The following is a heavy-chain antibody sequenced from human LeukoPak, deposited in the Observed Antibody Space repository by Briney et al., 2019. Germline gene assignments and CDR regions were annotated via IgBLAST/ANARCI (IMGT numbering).Heavy chain of an antibody. J-gene: IGHJ4*02. CDR3: ARDKPRGSYYGSIFDS. Sequence: GGSLRLSCEASGFTFSSYWMSWVRQAPGKGLEWVANIRDDGGEIYYVDSVKGRFTISRDSAKSSLFLQMNSLRAEDAAVYYCARDKPRGSYYGSIFDSWGQGTLVTVSS. CDR2: IRDDGGEI. CDR1: GFTFSSYW. D-gene: IGHD1-26*01. V-gene: IGHV3-7*01.